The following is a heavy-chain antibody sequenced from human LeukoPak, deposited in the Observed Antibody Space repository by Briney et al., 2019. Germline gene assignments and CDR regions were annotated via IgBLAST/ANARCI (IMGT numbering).Heavy chain of an antibody. J-gene: IGHJ6*02. CDR2: ISGSGGST. CDR1: GFTFSSYA. CDR3: AKVKVVAYDFWSGSWGMDV. Sequence: GASLRLSCEASGFTFSSYAMGWVRQAPGKGLEWVSAISGSGGSTYYADSVKGRFTISRDNSKNTLYLQMNSLRAEDTAVYYCAKVKVVAYDFWSGSWGMDVWGQGTTVTVSS. V-gene: IGHV3-23*01. D-gene: IGHD3-3*01.